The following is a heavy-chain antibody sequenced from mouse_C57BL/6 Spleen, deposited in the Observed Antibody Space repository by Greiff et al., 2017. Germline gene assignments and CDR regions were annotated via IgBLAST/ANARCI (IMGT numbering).Heavy chain of an antibody. CDR3: ARGGYYDFYFDY. D-gene: IGHD2-4*01. J-gene: IGHJ2*01. Sequence: QVQLQQPGAELVKPGASVKLSCKASGYTFTSYWMHWVKQRPGQGLEWIGMIHPNSGSTNYNEKFKSKATLTVDKSSSTAYMKLSSLTSEDSAVYYCARGGYYDFYFDYWGQGTTLTVSS. CDR2: IHPNSGST. V-gene: IGHV1-64*01. CDR1: GYTFTSYW.